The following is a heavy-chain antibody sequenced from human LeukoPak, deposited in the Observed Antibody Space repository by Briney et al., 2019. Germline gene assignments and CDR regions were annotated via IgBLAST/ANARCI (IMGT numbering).Heavy chain of an antibody. CDR2: IYYSGST. J-gene: IGHJ5*02. Sequence: SETLSLTCTVSGGSISSYYRSWIRQPPGKGLEWIGYIYYSGSTNYNPSLKSRVTISVDTSKNQFSLKLSSVTAADTAVYYCARGPYCSSTSCYQGWFDPWGQGTLVTVSS. CDR1: GGSISSYY. CDR3: ARGPYCSSTSCYQGWFDP. V-gene: IGHV4-59*01. D-gene: IGHD2-2*01.